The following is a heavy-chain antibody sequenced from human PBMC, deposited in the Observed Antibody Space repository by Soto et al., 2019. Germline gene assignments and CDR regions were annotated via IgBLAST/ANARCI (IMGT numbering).Heavy chain of an antibody. Sequence: GGSLRLSCAGSGFTFGDSYMSWVRQAPGKGLEWVANIKQDGSEKYYVDSVKGRFTISRDNAKNSLYLQMNSLRAEDTAVYYCARDLVQGIAVAGPVANYYYYYGMDVWGQGTTVTVSS. D-gene: IGHD6-19*01. CDR3: ARDLVQGIAVAGPVANYYYYYGMDV. V-gene: IGHV3-7*01. CDR2: IKQDGSEK. J-gene: IGHJ6*02. CDR1: GFTFGDSY.